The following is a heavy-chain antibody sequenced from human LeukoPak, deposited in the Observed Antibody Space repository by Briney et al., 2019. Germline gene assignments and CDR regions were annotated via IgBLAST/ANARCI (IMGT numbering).Heavy chain of an antibody. Sequence: PSETLSLTCTVSGGSISNYYWNWIRQPPGKGLEWIGYIYYTGNTNYNPSLKSRVTISVDTSKNQFSLKLSSVAAADTALYYCARQSQWLAPWWFDPWGQGTLVTVSS. V-gene: IGHV4-59*08. CDR3: ARQSQWLAPWWFDP. CDR2: IYYTGNT. D-gene: IGHD6-19*01. J-gene: IGHJ5*02. CDR1: GGSISNYY.